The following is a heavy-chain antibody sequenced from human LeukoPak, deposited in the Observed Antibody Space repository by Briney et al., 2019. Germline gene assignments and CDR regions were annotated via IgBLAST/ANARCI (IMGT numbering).Heavy chain of an antibody. V-gene: IGHV1-8*03. Sequence: GASVKVSCKASGYTFTGYYMHWVRQAPGQGLEWMGWMNPNSGNTGYAQKFQGRVTITRNTSISTAYMELSSLRSEDTAVYYCARTRISDYWGQGTLVTVSS. CDR3: ARTRISDY. CDR2: MNPNSGNT. J-gene: IGHJ4*02. CDR1: GYTFTGYY.